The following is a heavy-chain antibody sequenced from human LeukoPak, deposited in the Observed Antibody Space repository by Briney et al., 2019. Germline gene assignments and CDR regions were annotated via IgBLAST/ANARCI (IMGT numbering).Heavy chain of an antibody. CDR3: ARAGSGYYGSGSYYNVVRYYGMDV. V-gene: IGHV3-7*01. CDR2: IKQDGSEK. J-gene: IGHJ6*02. CDR1: GFTFGNYW. D-gene: IGHD3-10*01. Sequence: GGSLRLSCAGSGFTFGNYWMSWVRQAPGKGLEWVANIKQDGSEKYYVDSVKGRFTISRDNAKNSLYLQMNSLRAEDTAVYYCARAGSGYYGSGSYYNVVRYYGMDVWGQGTTVTVSS.